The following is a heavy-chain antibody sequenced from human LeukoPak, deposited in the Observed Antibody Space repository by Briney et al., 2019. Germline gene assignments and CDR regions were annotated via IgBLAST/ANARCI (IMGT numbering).Heavy chain of an antibody. V-gene: IGHV3-30*18. J-gene: IGHJ4*02. CDR1: GFTFSSYG. CDR3: AKVPRAAGTDY. Sequence: PGGSLRLSCAASGFTFSSYGMHWVRQAPGKGLEWVAVISYDGSNKYYADSVKGRFTISRDNSKNTLYLQMNSLRAEDTAVYYCAKVPRAAGTDYWGQGTLVTVSS. CDR2: ISYDGSNK. D-gene: IGHD6-13*01.